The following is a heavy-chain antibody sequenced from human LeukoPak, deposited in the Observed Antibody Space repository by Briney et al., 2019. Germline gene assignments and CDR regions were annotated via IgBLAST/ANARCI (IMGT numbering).Heavy chain of an antibody. CDR2: IYYSGST. J-gene: IGHJ3*02. CDR3: ASHPLDYGDGGAFDI. V-gene: IGHV4-31*03. D-gene: IGHD4-17*01. Sequence: PSQTLSLTCTVSGGSISSGGYYWSWIRQHPGKGLEWIGYIYYSGSTYYSPSLKSRVTISVDTSKNHFSLKLSSVTAADTAVYYCASHPLDYGDGGAFDIWGQGTMVTVSS. CDR1: GGSISSGGYY.